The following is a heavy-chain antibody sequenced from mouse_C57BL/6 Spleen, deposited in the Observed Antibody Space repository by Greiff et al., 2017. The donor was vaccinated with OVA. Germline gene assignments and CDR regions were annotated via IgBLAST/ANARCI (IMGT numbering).Heavy chain of an antibody. CDR3: AREGYGSSMDY. V-gene: IGHV1-80*01. CDR2: IYPGDGDT. Sequence: VQLVESGAELVKPGASVKISCKASGYAFSSYWMNWVKQRPGKGLEWIGQIYPGDGDTNYNGKFKGRATLTADKSSSTAYMQLSSLTSEDSAVYFCAREGYGSSMDYWGQGTSVTVSS. D-gene: IGHD1-1*01. CDR1: GYAFSSYW. J-gene: IGHJ4*01.